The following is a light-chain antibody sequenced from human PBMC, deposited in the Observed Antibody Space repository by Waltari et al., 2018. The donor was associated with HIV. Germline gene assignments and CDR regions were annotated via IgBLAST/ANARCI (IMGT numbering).Light chain of an antibody. CDR1: SSNFGRNY. CDR2: RNN. CDR3: AAWDDSLSGVV. J-gene: IGLJ2*01. Sequence: QSVLTQPPSASGTPGQSVTISCSGSSSNFGRNYVNWYHQLPGTAPKLLIYRNNQRPSGVPDRFSGSKSGTSASLAISGLRSEDEADYYCAAWDDSLSGVVFGGGTKLTVL. V-gene: IGLV1-47*01.